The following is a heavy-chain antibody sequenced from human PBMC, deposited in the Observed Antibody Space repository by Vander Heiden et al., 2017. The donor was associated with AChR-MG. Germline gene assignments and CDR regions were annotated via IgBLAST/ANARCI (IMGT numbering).Heavy chain of an antibody. J-gene: IGHJ5*02. CDR2: IYYSGST. V-gene: IGHV4-59*08. CDR3: ARRGDSYGDNWFDP. Sequence: QVHLPESGPGLVQPSETLSLTCTVSGCSTSSNYWSWLRQAPGKGLEWIGHIYYSGSTNYNPSLKSRVTISVDTSKNQFSLKLNSVTAADTAVYYCARRGDSYGDNWFDPWGQGTLVTVSA. CDR1: GCSTSSNY. D-gene: IGHD5-18*01.